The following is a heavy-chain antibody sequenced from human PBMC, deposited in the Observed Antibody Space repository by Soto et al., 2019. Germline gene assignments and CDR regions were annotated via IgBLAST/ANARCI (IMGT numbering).Heavy chain of an antibody. Sequence: GGSLRLSCAASGFTFSSYAMSWVRQAPGKGLEWVSAISGSGGSTYYADSVKGRFTISRDNSKNTLYLQMNSLRAEDTAVYYCAKDQDIVVVPAAPLSLTRLRAEIGYDAFDIWGQGTMVTVSS. J-gene: IGHJ3*02. CDR2: ISGSGGST. V-gene: IGHV3-23*01. D-gene: IGHD2-2*01. CDR3: AKDQDIVVVPAAPLSLTRLRAEIGYDAFDI. CDR1: GFTFSSYA.